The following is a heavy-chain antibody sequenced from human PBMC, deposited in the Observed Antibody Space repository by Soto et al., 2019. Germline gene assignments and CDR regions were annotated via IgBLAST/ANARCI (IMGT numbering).Heavy chain of an antibody. CDR1: GGSISSGGYY. J-gene: IGHJ6*03. CDR3: ARDLEDRSGGVLAPGKGYYCYYMDV. CDR2: IYYSGST. D-gene: IGHD6-25*01. Sequence: QVQLQESGPGLVKPSQTLSLTCTVSGGSISSGGYYWSWIRQHPGKGLEWIGYIYYSGSTYYNPSLKSRGTISVDTSKNQFSLKLSSVTAADTAVYYCARDLEDRSGGVLAPGKGYYCYYMDVWGKGTTVTVSS. V-gene: IGHV4-31*03.